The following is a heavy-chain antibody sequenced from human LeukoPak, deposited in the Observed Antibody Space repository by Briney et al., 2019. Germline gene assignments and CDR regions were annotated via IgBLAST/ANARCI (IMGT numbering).Heavy chain of an antibody. V-gene: IGHV3-30*02. CDR3: AKVNKGGYDSFDY. J-gene: IGHJ4*02. CDR1: GFTFSTFA. Sequence: GGSLRLSCEASGFTFSTFAMIWVRQAPGKGLEWVAFIRYDGSNKYYADSVKGRFTISRDNSKNTLYLQMNSLRPEDTAVYYCAKVNKGGYDSFDYWGQGTLVTVSS. D-gene: IGHD5-12*01. CDR2: IRYDGSNK.